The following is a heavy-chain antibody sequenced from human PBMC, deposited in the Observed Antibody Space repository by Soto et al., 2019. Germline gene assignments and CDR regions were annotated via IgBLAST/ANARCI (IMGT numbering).Heavy chain of an antibody. Sequence: ETLSLTFTVSGGSINTYYWSWFRHPPGKLLEWILYVYYSVITNYNPSLNSQVTISFDTSKNHFSLKLTSLTAADTSMYYCARGGRSAYYYYTGVWGKGTTVTVS. CDR3: ARGGRSAYYYYTGV. V-gene: IGHV4-59*01. J-gene: IGHJ6*03. CDR1: GGSINTYY. CDR2: VYYSVIT.